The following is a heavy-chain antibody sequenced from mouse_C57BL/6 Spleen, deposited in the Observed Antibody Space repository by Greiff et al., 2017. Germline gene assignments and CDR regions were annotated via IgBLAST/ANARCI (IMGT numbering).Heavy chain of an antibody. J-gene: IGHJ3*01. V-gene: IGHV14-2*01. CDR1: GFNIKDYY. CDR3: ARGGPETPFAY. D-gene: IGHD1-1*02. Sequence: EVKLMESGAELVKPGASVKLSCTASGFNIKDYYMHWVKQRTEQGLAWIGRIDPEDGETKYAPKFQGKATITADPSSNTAYLQLSSLTSEDTAVYYCARGGPETPFAYWGQGTLVTVSA. CDR2: IDPEDGET.